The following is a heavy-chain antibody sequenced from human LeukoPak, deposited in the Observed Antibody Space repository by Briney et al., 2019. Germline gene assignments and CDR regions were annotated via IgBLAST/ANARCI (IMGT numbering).Heavy chain of an antibody. J-gene: IGHJ4*02. V-gene: IGHV1-2*02. D-gene: IGHD6-6*01. Sequence: ASVKVSCKASGYTFTGYYMHWVRRAPGQGLEWMGWINPNSGGTNYAQKFQGRVTMTRDTSISTAYMELSRLRSDDTAVYYCAREGRLIAARLGVDYWGQGTLVTVSS. CDR3: AREGRLIAARLGVDY. CDR2: INPNSGGT. CDR1: GYTFTGYY.